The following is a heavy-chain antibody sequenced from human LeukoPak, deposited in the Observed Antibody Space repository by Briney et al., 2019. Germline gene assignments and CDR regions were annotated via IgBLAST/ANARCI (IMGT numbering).Heavy chain of an antibody. CDR3: AKDQTGTMTP. J-gene: IGHJ4*02. D-gene: IGHD1-1*01. V-gene: IGHV3-30*18. CDR1: GFTFSSYG. Sequence: GSLRLSCAASGFTFSSYGMHWVRQAPGKGLEWVAVISYDGSNKYYADSVEGRFTISRDNSKNTLYLQMNSLRAEDTAVYYCAKDQTGTMTPWGQGTLVTVSS. CDR2: ISYDGSNK.